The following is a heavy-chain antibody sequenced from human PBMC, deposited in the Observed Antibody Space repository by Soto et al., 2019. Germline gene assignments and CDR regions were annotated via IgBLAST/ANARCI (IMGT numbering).Heavy chain of an antibody. CDR3: AKGELLWFGELFS. CDR1: GFTFSSYG. V-gene: IGHV3-30*18. CDR2: ISYDGSNK. Sequence: VGSLRLSCAASGFTFSSYGMHWVRQAPGKGLEWVAVISYDGSNKYYADSVKGRFTISRDNSKNTLYLQMNSLRAEDTAVYYCAKGELLWFGELFSWGQGTLVTVSS. J-gene: IGHJ5*02. D-gene: IGHD3-10*01.